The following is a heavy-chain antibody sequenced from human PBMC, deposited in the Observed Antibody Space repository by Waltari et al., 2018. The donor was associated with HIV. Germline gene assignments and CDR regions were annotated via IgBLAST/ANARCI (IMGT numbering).Heavy chain of an antibody. CDR1: GFTFDGYT. V-gene: IGHV3-43*01. CDR2: IMRGSDAT. CDR3: AKGRGVAMDV. J-gene: IGHJ6*02. Sequence: EVQLVESGGVVVQPGGSLRLSCIASGFTFDGYTMHWVRQAPGKGPEWVALIMRGSDATFYTPTVKGRFSISRDNNKKSLYLQMSSLRTEDTALYYCAKGRGVAMDVWGQGTTVTVSS.